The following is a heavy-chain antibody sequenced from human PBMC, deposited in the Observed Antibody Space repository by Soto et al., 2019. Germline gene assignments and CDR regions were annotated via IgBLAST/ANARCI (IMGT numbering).Heavy chain of an antibody. CDR1: GYTFTSYG. CDR2: LIPYNGDT. CDR3: VRDASSGYRGWWDP. V-gene: IGHV1-18*01. D-gene: IGHD5-18*01. J-gene: IGHJ5*02. Sequence: QVQLVQSGAEVKKPGASVKVSCKASGYTFTSYGISWVRQAPGQGLEWMGLLIPYNGDTIYAQKFQGRVILTTDTATSTPYMELGSLRSDDTSVYYCVRDASSGYRGWWDPWGQGTLVTVSS.